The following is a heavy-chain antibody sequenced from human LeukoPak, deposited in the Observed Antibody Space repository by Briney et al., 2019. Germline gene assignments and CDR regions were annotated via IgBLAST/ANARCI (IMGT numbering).Heavy chain of an antibody. V-gene: IGHV4-38-2*01. CDR2: IYHSGST. Sequence: TSETLSLTCAVSGYSIRSGDYWGWIRQSQGKGLEWIGRIYHSGSTHYNPSLKSRLTISVDTSKNQFSLMLSSVTAADTAVYYCARNRSVTTTPGFDHWGEGTLVTLPS. CDR3: ARNRSVTTTPGFDH. J-gene: IGHJ4*02. D-gene: IGHD4-17*01. CDR1: GYSIRSGDY.